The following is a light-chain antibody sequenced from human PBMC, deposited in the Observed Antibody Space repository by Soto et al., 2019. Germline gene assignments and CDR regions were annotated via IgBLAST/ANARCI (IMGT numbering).Light chain of an antibody. V-gene: IGKV1-39*01. CDR3: QQSYSTPPT. CDR1: QDIGTY. Sequence: DIQMTQSPSSLSSSVGDRVTITCRATQDIGTYLAWYQQIPGKAPKLLIYAASSLQSGVPSRFSGSGSGTDFTLTISSLQPEDFTTYYCQQSYSTPPTFGQGTKVDIK. CDR2: AAS. J-gene: IGKJ1*01.